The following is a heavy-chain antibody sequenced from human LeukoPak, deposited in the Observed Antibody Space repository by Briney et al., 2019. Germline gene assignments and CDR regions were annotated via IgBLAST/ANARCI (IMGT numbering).Heavy chain of an antibody. CDR3: AREVGYSSSYYGRFDP. CDR1: GYTFTGYY. Sequence: ASVKVSCKASGYTFTGYYMHWVRQAPGQGLEWLGRINPNSGVPNYAQKFQGRVTTTRDTAISTAYMQLSSLRSGDTAVYYCAREVGYSSSYYGRFDPWGQGTLVTVSS. V-gene: IGHV1-2*06. CDR2: INPNSGVP. J-gene: IGHJ5*02. D-gene: IGHD6-13*01.